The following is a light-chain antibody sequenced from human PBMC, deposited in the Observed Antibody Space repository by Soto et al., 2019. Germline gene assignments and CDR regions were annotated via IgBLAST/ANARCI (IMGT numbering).Light chain of an antibody. V-gene: IGKV2-24*01. J-gene: IGKJ1*01. CDR2: MIS. CDR1: QRHVHSDGISS. Sequence: DIVMTQTPLSSQVTLAHPASTSSRSSQRHVHSDGISSYSWLQQRPGEPPRLLIYMISDRFSGVPDRFSCIGGGTDFTLTISRVEAEDVRVDYCMEGAQSPWMFGEGTEV. CDR3: MEGAQSPWM.